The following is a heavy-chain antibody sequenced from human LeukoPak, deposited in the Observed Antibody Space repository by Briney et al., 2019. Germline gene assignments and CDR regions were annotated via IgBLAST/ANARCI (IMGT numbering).Heavy chain of an antibody. V-gene: IGHV4-4*09. Sequence: PSETLSLTCSVSGGSINNYWWSWIRQPPGKGLEWIGYIYRGETTNYNPSLKSRLTLSVDTSKNQFSLNLNSVTASGTAVYYGATHWLETTKPDSYWFDPWGQGTLVTVSS. CDR1: GGSINNYW. J-gene: IGHJ5*02. CDR3: ATHWLETTKPDSYWFDP. CDR2: IYRGETT. D-gene: IGHD1-14*01.